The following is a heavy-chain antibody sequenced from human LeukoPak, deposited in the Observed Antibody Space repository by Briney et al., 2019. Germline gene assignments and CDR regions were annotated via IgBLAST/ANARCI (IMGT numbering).Heavy chain of an antibody. V-gene: IGHV4-34*01. CDR2: INHSGST. Sequence: SETLSLTCAVYGGSFSGYYWSWIRQPPGKGLEWIGEINHSGSTNYNPSLKSRVTISVDTSKNQFSLKLSSVTAADTAVYYCARGEDTAMVPPFDYWGKGTLVTVSS. J-gene: IGHJ4*02. D-gene: IGHD5-18*01. CDR1: GGSFSGYY. CDR3: ARGEDTAMVPPFDY.